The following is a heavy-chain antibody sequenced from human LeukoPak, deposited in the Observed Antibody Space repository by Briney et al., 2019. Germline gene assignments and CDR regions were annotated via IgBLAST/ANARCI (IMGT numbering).Heavy chain of an antibody. V-gene: IGHV3-53*01. Sequence: GGSLRLSCAASGFTVSSNYMSWVRQAPGKGLEWVSVIYSGGSTYYADSVKGRFTISRDNSKNTLYLQMNSLKAEDTAVYYCARRQLAQYYYYYMDVWGKGTTVTVSS. D-gene: IGHD6-13*01. CDR3: ARRQLAQYYYYYMDV. J-gene: IGHJ6*03. CDR1: GFTVSSNY. CDR2: IYSGGST.